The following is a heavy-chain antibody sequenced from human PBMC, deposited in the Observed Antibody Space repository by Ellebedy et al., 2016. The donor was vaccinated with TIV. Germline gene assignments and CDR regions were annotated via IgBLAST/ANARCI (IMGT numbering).Heavy chain of an antibody. V-gene: IGHV3-7*01. J-gene: IGHJ4*02. CDR3: AREPKKWELIPAFDY. CDR2: IKQDGSEK. CDR1: GFTFSSYW. Sequence: GGSLRLSXAASGFTFSSYWMSWVRQAPGKGLEWVANIKQDGSEKYYVDSVKGRFTISRDNAKNSLYLQMNSLRAEDTAVYYCAREPKKWELIPAFDYWGQGTLVTVSS. D-gene: IGHD1-26*01.